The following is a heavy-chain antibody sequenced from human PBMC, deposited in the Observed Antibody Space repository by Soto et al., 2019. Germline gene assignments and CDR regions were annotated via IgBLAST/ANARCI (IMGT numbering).Heavy chain of an antibody. CDR2: IYYSGSN. CDR3: ARGRTSHYDSSGYAAVYADY. J-gene: IGHJ4*02. CDR1: GGSISSYY. D-gene: IGHD3-22*01. Sequence: SETLSLTCNVPGGSISSYYWTWMRHPPGKGLEWIGYIYYSGSNNNNPSLKSRVTISVDTSKTHFSLKLSSVTAADTAVYYCARGRTSHYDSSGYAAVYADYWGQGTLVTVSS. V-gene: IGHV4-59*01.